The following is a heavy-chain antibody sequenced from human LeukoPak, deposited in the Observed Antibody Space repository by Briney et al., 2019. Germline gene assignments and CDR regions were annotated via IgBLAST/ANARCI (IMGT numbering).Heavy chain of an antibody. CDR2: IDSKNGDK. CDR3: ASEAYCSGGRCSVQRVAS. J-gene: IGHJ5*02. D-gene: IGHD2-15*01. CDR1: GYTFTAYY. V-gene: IGHV1-2*02. Sequence: ASVNVSCKASGYTFTAYYMHWVRQAPGQGREWMGWIDSKNGDKKYAQKFQSRLTITRDTSIGIAYMELRSLTSDDTAVYCASEAYCSGGRCSVQRVASWGQGTPVTVSS.